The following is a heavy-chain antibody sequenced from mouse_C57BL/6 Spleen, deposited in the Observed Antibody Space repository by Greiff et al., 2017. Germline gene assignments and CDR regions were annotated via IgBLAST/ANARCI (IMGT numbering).Heavy chain of an antibody. CDR1: GYTFTSYW. CDR2: IYPSDSET. CDR3: ARGKVYGNTFDY. Sequence: QVQLQQPGAELVRPGSSVKLSCKASGYTFTSYWMDWVKQRPGQGLEWIGNIYPSDSETHYNQKFKDKATLTVDKSSSTAYMQLSSLTSEDSAVYYCARGKVYGNTFDYWGQGTTLTVSS. D-gene: IGHD2-1*01. V-gene: IGHV1-61*01. J-gene: IGHJ2*01.